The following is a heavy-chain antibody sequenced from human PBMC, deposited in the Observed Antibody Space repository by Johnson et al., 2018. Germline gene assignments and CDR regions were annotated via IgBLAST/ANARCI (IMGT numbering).Heavy chain of an antibody. Sequence: VQLVESGGGLVQPGRSLRLSCAASGFTFDDYAMHWVRQAPGKGLEWDGRIKSKTEGGTTDYAAPVKGRFTIPRDDSNNTLYLQMNHLKTEDTAVNYCTTGADCRGCSCYPAYYYYYYMDVWGKGTTVTVSS. CDR1: GFTFDDYA. D-gene: IGHD2-15*01. V-gene: IGHV3-15*07. J-gene: IGHJ6*03. CDR2: IKSKTEGGTT. CDR3: TTGADCRGCSCYPAYYYYYYMDV.